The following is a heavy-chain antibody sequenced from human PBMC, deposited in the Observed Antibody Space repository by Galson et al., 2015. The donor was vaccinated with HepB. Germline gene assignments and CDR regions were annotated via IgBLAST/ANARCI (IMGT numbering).Heavy chain of an antibody. V-gene: IGHV1-18*01. Sequence: SVKVSCKASGYTFASYGITWVRQAPGQGLECMGWISPYNGHAMYAQKFEGRVAMTTDTPRNTAYLEVTSLRSDDTAVYYCARVDYDLRHFDIWGQGTMVTVS. CDR2: ISPYNGHA. CDR3: ARVDYDLRHFDI. D-gene: IGHD4-17*01. J-gene: IGHJ3*02. CDR1: GYTFASYG.